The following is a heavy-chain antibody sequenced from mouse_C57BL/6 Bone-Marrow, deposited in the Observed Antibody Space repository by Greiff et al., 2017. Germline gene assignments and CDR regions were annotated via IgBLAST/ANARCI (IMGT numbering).Heavy chain of an antibody. Sequence: EVQLVESGGGLVQPGGSLSLSCAASGFTFTDYYMSWVRQPPGKALEWLGFIRNKANGYTTEYSASVKGRFTISRDNSHSILYLQMNALRAEDSATYYCARSPGPYYFDYWGQGTTLTVSS. V-gene: IGHV7-3*01. CDR2: IRNKANGYTT. CDR3: ARSPGPYYFDY. J-gene: IGHJ2*01. CDR1: GFTFTDYY.